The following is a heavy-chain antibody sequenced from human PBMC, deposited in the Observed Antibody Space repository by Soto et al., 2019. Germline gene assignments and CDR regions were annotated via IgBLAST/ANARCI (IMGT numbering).Heavy chain of an antibody. CDR2: INNDGTNI. Sequence: PGKGLVWVARINNDGTNINYADSVRGRFSISRDNAKNTVYLQMNGLRVEDTAVYYCSGWKVGVFAPLDYWGQGALVTVSS. CDR3: SGWKVGVFAPLDY. V-gene: IGHV3-74*01. J-gene: IGHJ4*02. D-gene: IGHD1-26*01.